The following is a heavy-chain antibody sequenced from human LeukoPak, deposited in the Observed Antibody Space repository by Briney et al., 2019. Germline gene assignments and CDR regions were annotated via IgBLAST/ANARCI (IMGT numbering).Heavy chain of an antibody. Sequence: ASVKVSCKASGGTFSSYAISWVRQAPGQGLEWMGGIIPIFGTANYAQKFQGRVTITADESTSTAYMELSSLRSEDTAVYYCASGGRFLEWLRSSYYYYGMDVWGQGTTVTVSS. CDR3: ASGGRFLEWLRSSYYYYGMDV. CDR1: GGTFSSYA. D-gene: IGHD3-3*01. CDR2: IIPIFGTA. J-gene: IGHJ6*02. V-gene: IGHV1-69*13.